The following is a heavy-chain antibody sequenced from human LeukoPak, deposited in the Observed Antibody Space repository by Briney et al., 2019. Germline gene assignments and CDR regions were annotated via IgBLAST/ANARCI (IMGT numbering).Heavy chain of an antibody. CDR2: INAGNGNT. CDR1: GYTFTSYA. D-gene: IGHD6-6*01. Sequence: GASVKVCCKASGYTFTSYAMHGVRQAPGQRLELMGWINAGNGNTNYSQEFQGRLTITRDTSASTAYMELSSLRSGDMAVYYCARSSSWTRYYFDYWGQGTLVTVSS. CDR3: ARSSSWTRYYFDY. V-gene: IGHV1-3*03. J-gene: IGHJ4*02.